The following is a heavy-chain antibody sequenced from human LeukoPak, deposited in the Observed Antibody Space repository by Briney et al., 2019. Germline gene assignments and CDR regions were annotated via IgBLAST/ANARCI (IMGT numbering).Heavy chain of an antibody. CDR2: ISSSGSTI. D-gene: IGHD6-13*01. J-gene: IGHJ3*02. CDR3: ASPYSSSWYFSNDAFDI. CDR1: GFTFSSYA. Sequence: GGSLRLSCAASGFTFSSYAMSWVRQAPGKGLEWVSYISSSGSTIYYADSVKGRFTISRDNAKNSLYLQMNSLRAEGTAVYYCASPYSSSWYFSNDAFDIWGQGTMVTVSS. V-gene: IGHV3-48*04.